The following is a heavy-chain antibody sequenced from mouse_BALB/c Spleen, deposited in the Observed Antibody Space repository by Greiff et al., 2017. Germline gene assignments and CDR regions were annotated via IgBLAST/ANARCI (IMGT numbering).Heavy chain of an antibody. CDR2: ISSGSSTI. CDR1: GFTFSSFG. CDR3: ARYDYDEGYAMDY. V-gene: IGHV5-17*02. D-gene: IGHD2-4*01. J-gene: IGHJ4*01. Sequence: EVHLVESGGGLVQPGGSRKLSCAASGFTFSSFGMHWVRQAPEKGLEWVAYISSGSSTIYYADTVKGRFTISRDNPKNTLFLQMTSLRSEDTAMYYCARYDYDEGYAMDYWGQGTSVTVSS.